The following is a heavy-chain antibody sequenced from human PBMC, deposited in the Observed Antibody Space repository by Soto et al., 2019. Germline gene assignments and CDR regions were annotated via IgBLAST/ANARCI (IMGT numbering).Heavy chain of an antibody. Sequence: GGSLRLSCAASGFTFDDYTMHWVRQAPGKGLEWVSLISWDGGSTYYADSVKGRFTISRDNVKNSLYLQMNSLRTEDTALYYCAKDQPDYYGSGSYYNSYFDYWGQGTLVTVSS. CDR3: AKDQPDYYGSGSYYNSYFDY. CDR2: ISWDGGST. V-gene: IGHV3-43*01. CDR1: GFTFDDYT. J-gene: IGHJ4*02. D-gene: IGHD3-10*01.